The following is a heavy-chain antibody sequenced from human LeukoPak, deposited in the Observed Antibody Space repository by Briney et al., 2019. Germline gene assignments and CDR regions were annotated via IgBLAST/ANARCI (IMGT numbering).Heavy chain of an antibody. CDR3: ARGRRVGPPYSRERAVDY. V-gene: IGHV1-8*01. D-gene: IGHD6-13*01. J-gene: IGHJ4*02. CDR2: MNPNSGNT. CDR1: GYTFTSYD. Sequence: ASVKVSCKASGYTFTSYDINWARQATGQGLEWMGWMNPNSGNTGYAQKFQGRVTMTRNTSISTAYMELSSLRSEDTAVYYCARGRRVGPPYSRERAVDYWGQGTLVTVSS.